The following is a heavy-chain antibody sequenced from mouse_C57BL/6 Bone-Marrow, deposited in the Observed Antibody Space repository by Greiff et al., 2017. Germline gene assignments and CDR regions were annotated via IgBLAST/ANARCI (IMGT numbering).Heavy chain of an antibody. D-gene: IGHD2-3*01. Sequence: QVQLQQPGAELVKPGASVKMSCKASGYTFTSYWITWVKQRPGQGLVWIGDIYLGSGSTKYNEKFKSKATLTVDTSSSTAYMQLSSMTSEDSAVYYCARSWGYSYYYAMDYWGQGTSVTVSS. CDR2: IYLGSGST. CDR1: GYTFTSYW. V-gene: IGHV1-55*01. J-gene: IGHJ4*01. CDR3: ARSWGYSYYYAMDY.